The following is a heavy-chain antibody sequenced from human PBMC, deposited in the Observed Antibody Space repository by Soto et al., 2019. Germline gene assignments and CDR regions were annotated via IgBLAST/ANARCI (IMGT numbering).Heavy chain of an antibody. D-gene: IGHD4-17*01. CDR1: GYTFTSYH. CDR3: ASSDTYGDYVSGYFQH. Sequence: ASVKVSCKASGYTFTSYHMHWVRQAPGQGLEWMGIINPSGGSTSYAQKFQGRVTMTRDTSTSTVYMELSSLRSEDTAVYYCASSDTYGDYVSGYFQHWGQGTLVTVSS. CDR2: INPSGGST. V-gene: IGHV1-46*03. J-gene: IGHJ1*01.